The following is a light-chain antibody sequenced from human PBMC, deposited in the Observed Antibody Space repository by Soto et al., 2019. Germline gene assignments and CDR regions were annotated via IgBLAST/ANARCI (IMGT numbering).Light chain of an antibody. V-gene: IGKV1-9*01. CDR1: PGIYNY. J-gene: IGKJ4*01. CDR3: QQLNGYPLT. Sequence: IQLTQSPSSLSASVGDRVTITCRASPGIYNYLAWYQQKPGKAPKLLIYAASTLQSGVPSRFSGSGSGTDFTLTISSRQPEDFATYYCQQLNGYPLTFGGGTKVEIK. CDR2: AAS.